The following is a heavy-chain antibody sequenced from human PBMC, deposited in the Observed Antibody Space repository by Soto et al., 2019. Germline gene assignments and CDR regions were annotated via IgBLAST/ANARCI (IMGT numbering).Heavy chain of an antibody. CDR2: ISSSGNYI. CDR1: GFTFSSYS. V-gene: IGHV3-21*01. J-gene: IGHJ6*02. D-gene: IGHD1-26*01. CDR3: ARGRVGVTAGDYYGMDV. Sequence: EVQLVESGGGLVKRGGSLRLSCEASGFTFSSYSMNWVRQAPGKGLEWVSSISSSGNYIYYADSVKGRFTISRDNAKNSLYLEMSSLRVEDTAVYYCARGRVGVTAGDYYGMDVWGQGTTVTVSS.